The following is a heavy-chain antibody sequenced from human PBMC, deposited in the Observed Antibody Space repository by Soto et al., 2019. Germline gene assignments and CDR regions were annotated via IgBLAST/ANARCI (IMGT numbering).Heavy chain of an antibody. CDR2: INYSGST. CDR3: ARDILLWFGELPPRAHDAFDI. D-gene: IGHD3-10*01. J-gene: IGHJ3*02. CDR1: GGSISSGGYF. V-gene: IGHV4-31*03. Sequence: QVQLQESRPGLVKPSQTLSLTCTVSGGSISSGGYFWSWIRQHPGKGLEWIGDINYSGSTYSNPSLKSGVTISVDSSKNQFSLKLSSVAASDTAVYYCARDILLWFGELPPRAHDAFDIWGQGTMVTVSS.